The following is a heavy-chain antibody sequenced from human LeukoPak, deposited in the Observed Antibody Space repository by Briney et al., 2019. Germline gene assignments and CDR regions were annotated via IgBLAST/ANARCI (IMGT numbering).Heavy chain of an antibody. CDR3: AKSIIDS. V-gene: IGHV3-23*01. Sequence: GGSLSLSCAASGFTFRNYAMSWVRQAPGKGLEWVSTISASGGSTYYADSVKGRFTISRDNSKNTLYLQMNSLRAEDTAVFYCAKSIIDSWGQGALVTVSS. D-gene: IGHD2-21*01. CDR1: GFTFRNYA. CDR2: ISASGGST. J-gene: IGHJ4*02.